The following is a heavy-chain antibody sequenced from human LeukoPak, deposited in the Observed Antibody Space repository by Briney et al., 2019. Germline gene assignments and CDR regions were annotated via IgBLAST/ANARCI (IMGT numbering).Heavy chain of an antibody. CDR2: ISGSGGST. J-gene: IGHJ4*02. Sequence: GGSLRPSRAASGFTFSSYAMSWVRQAPGKGLEWVSAISGSGGSTYYADSVKGRFTISRDNSKNTLYLQMNSLRAEDTAVYYCAKDQGEYYYDSSCSAYWGQGSLVTVSS. V-gene: IGHV3-23*01. CDR1: GFTFSSYA. D-gene: IGHD3-22*01. CDR3: AKDQGEYYYDSSCSAY.